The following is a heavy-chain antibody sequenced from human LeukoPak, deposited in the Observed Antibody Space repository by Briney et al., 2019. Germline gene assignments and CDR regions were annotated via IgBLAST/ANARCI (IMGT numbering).Heavy chain of an antibody. D-gene: IGHD5-24*01. CDR2: IIPIFGTA. Sequence: SVKVSCKASGGTFSSYAISWVRPAPGQGLEWMGGIIPIFGTANYAQKFQGRVTITADESTSTAYMELSSLRSEDTAVYYCAREGDGYKGAADYWGQGTLVTVSS. CDR1: GGTFSSYA. J-gene: IGHJ4*02. CDR3: AREGDGYKGAADY. V-gene: IGHV1-69*01.